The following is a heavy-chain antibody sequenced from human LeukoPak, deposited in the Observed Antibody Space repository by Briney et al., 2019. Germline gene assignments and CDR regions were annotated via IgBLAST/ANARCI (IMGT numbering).Heavy chain of an antibody. Sequence: GASVKVSCKASGYTLTSYDINWVRQATGQGLEWMGWMNPNSGNTGYAQKFQGRVTMTRNTSISTAYMELSSLRSEDTAVYYCARGLSGSYYLIYSYYFYMDVWGKGTTVTVSS. CDR3: ARGLSGSYYLIYSYYFYMDV. D-gene: IGHD1-26*01. CDR1: GYTLTSYD. V-gene: IGHV1-8*01. CDR2: MNPNSGNT. J-gene: IGHJ6*03.